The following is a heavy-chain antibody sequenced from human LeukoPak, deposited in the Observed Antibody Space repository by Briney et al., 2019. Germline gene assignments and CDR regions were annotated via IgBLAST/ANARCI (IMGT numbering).Heavy chain of an antibody. CDR1: GFTFSSYE. CDR3: ARGSSSHYYYGMDV. J-gene: IGHJ6*02. Sequence: PGGSLRLSCAASGFTFSSYEMNWVRQAPGKGLEWVSYISSSGSTMYYADSVKGRFTISGDNAKISLYLQMNSLRAEDTAVYYCARGSSSHYYYGMDVWGQGATVTVSS. V-gene: IGHV3-48*03. CDR2: ISSSGSTM. D-gene: IGHD6-13*01.